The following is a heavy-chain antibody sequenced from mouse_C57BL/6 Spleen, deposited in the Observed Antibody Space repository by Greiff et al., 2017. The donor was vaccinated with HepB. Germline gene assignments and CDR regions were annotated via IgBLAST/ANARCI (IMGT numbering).Heavy chain of an antibody. D-gene: IGHD1-1*01. Sequence: VQLQQPGAELVKPGASVKLSCKASGYTFTSYWMHWVKQRPGQGLEWIGMIHPNSGSTNYNEKFKSKATLTVDKSSSTAYMQLSSLTSEDSAVYYCARQKYYGSSLDYWGQGTTLTVSS. V-gene: IGHV1-64*01. CDR2: IHPNSGST. CDR1: GYTFTSYW. CDR3: ARQKYYGSSLDY. J-gene: IGHJ2*01.